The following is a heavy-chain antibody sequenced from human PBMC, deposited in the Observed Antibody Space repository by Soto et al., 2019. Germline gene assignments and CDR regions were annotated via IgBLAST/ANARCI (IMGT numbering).Heavy chain of an antibody. Sequence: QVQLAESGGGVVQPGKSLTLSCVASGFTFSNYGMHWVRQAPGKGLEWVAVISYDGSEQYYSDSVKGRFTISRDSSKNTLFLQINSLRTEDTAVYYCAKPAPRDRGDDYYYTMGLWGLGTTVTVSS. D-gene: IGHD4-17*01. CDR2: ISYDGSEQ. CDR3: AKPAPRDRGDDYYYTMGL. V-gene: IGHV3-30*18. CDR1: GFTFSNYG. J-gene: IGHJ6*02.